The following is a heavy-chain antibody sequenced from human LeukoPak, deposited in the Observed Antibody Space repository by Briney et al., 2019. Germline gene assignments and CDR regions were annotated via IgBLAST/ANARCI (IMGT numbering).Heavy chain of an antibody. Sequence: PSETLSLTCAVYGGSFSGYYWNWIRQSPGKGLEWIGEVLHDGSTNYNPSLKSRVTIAVDTSQNQFSLKLSAVTAADTAVYYCARGKYYFDSSGYDYWGQGSQVAVSS. CDR1: GGSFSGYY. D-gene: IGHD3-22*01. V-gene: IGHV4-34*12. J-gene: IGHJ4*02. CDR2: VLHDGST. CDR3: ARGKYYFDSSGYDY.